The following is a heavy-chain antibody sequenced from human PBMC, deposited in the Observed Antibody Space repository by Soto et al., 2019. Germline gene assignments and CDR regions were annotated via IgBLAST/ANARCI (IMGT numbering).Heavy chain of an antibody. CDR2: IYDSGTT. CDR1: GDSITGGYN. CDR3: ARELDY. Sequence: QVQLQESGPGLVKPSQTLSLTCTVSGDSITGGYNWSWIRQNPGKGLEWIGYIYDSGTTYYNPSLKSRVIMSVDTSKNQCFLKLTSVTSADTAVYYCARELDYWGQGALVTVSS. J-gene: IGHJ4*02. V-gene: IGHV4-31*03.